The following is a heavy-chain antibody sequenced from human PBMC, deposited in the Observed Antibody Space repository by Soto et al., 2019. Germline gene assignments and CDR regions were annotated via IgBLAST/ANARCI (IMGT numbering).Heavy chain of an antibody. V-gene: IGHV3-7*01. CDR1: GFTFSSYW. D-gene: IGHD6-6*01. CDR3: ARDREQLVYYYYYMDV. CDR2: IKQDGSEK. Sequence: EVQLVESGGGLVQPGGSLRLSCAASGFTFSSYWMSWVRQAPGKGLEWVANIKQDGSEKYYVDSVKGRFTISRDNAKNSLYLQMKGLSAEDTAVYYCARDREQLVYYYYYMDVWGKGTTVTVSS. J-gene: IGHJ6*03.